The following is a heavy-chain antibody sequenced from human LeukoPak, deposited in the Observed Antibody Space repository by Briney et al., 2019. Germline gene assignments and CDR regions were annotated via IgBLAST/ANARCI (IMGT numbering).Heavy chain of an antibody. D-gene: IGHD1-1*01. CDR2: IGISRGNT. J-gene: IGHJ4*02. V-gene: IGHV3-11*06. Sequence: GGSLSLSCAPSGFPFSEYSMNWVRQAPGKGREWISYIGISRGNTKYADSVTGRFTVSGDNARNSLYLQMNSLRVEDTAVYYCARDHNYAFDIWAQGTLVTVSS. CDR3: ARDHNYAFDI. CDR1: GFPFSEYS.